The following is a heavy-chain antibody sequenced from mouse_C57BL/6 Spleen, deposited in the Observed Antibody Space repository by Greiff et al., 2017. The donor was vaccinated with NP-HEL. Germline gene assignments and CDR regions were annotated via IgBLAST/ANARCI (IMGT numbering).Heavy chain of an antibody. V-gene: IGHV1-54*01. Sequence: VQLQQSGAELVRPGTSVKVSCKASGYAFTNYLIEWVKQRPGQGLEWIGVINPGSGGTNYNEKFKGKATLTADKSSSTAYMQLSSLTSEDSAVYFCARDGGLRRGNAMDYWGQGTSVTVSS. D-gene: IGHD2-4*01. J-gene: IGHJ4*01. CDR3: ARDGGLRRGNAMDY. CDR1: GYAFTNYL. CDR2: INPGSGGT.